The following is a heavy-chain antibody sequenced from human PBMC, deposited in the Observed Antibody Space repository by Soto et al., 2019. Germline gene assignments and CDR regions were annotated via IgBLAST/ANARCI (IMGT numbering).Heavy chain of an antibody. CDR1: GYTFTSYY. CDR2: INPSGGST. CDR3: ARVLVVVAAADAFDI. Sequence: ASVKVSCKAPGYTFTSYYMHWVRQAPGQGLEWMGIINPSGGSTSYAQKFQGRVTMTRDTSTSTVYMELSSLRSEDTAVYYCARVLVVVAAADAFDIWGQGTVVTVSS. D-gene: IGHD2-15*01. J-gene: IGHJ3*02. V-gene: IGHV1-46*03.